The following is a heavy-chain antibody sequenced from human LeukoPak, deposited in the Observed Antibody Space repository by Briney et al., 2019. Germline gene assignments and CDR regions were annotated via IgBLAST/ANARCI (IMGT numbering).Heavy chain of an antibody. V-gene: IGHV4-38-2*02. J-gene: IGHJ6*02. D-gene: IGHD3-9*01. Sequence: SETLSLTCTVSGYSISSGYYWGWIRQPPGKVLEWIGSIYHSGSTYYNPSLKSRVTVSVDTSKNQFSLKLSSVTAADTAVYYCARGDYDILTGYGPYYYYYGMDVWGQGTTVTVSS. CDR1: GYSISSGYY. CDR3: ARGDYDILTGYGPYYYYYGMDV. CDR2: IYHSGST.